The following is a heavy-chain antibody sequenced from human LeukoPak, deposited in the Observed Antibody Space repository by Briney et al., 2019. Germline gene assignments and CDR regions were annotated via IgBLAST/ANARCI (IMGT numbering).Heavy chain of an antibody. CDR3: ARTYYYDSSGPYLDY. Sequence: ASVKVSCKASGYTFTSYGISWVRQAPGQGIEWVGWIIAYNGNTNYAQKLQGRVTMTTDTSTSTAYMELRSLRSDDTAVYYCARTYYYDSSGPYLDYWGQGTLVTVSS. J-gene: IGHJ4*02. CDR2: IIAYNGNT. CDR1: GYTFTSYG. V-gene: IGHV1-18*01. D-gene: IGHD3-22*01.